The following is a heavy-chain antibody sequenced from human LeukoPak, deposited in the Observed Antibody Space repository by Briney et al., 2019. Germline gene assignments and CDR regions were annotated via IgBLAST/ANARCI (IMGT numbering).Heavy chain of an antibody. Sequence: SETLSLTCTVSGGSISSGGYYWSWIRQHPGKGLEWIGYIYYSGGTYYNPSLKSRVTISVDTSKNQFSLKLSSVTAADTAVYYCARGRYYNVFFDYWGQGTLVTVSS. D-gene: IGHD3-10*01. CDR2: IYYSGGT. J-gene: IGHJ4*02. CDR3: ARGRYYNVFFDY. V-gene: IGHV4-31*03. CDR1: GGSISSGGYY.